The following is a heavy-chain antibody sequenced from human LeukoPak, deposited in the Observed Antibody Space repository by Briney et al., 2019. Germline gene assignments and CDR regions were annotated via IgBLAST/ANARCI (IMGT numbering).Heavy chain of an antibody. CDR3: ARDHVYGGADY. J-gene: IGHJ4*02. V-gene: IGHV3-43*02. CDR1: GFTFDDYA. D-gene: IGHD5/OR15-5a*01. CDR2: TSGDGITT. Sequence: GGSLRLSCAASGFTFDDYAIHWVRQAPGKGLEWVSLTSGDGITTYFADSVKGRFTISRDNSKSSLFLQMNSLRTEDTALYYCARDHVYGGADYWGQGTLVTVSS.